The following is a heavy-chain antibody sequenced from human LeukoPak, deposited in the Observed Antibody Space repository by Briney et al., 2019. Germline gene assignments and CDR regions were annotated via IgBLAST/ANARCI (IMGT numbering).Heavy chain of an antibody. CDR3: TRGYVGIDY. D-gene: IGHD5-12*01. J-gene: IGHJ4*02. CDR2: IDTDGSST. CDR1: GFTLSSYW. Sequence: GGSLRLSCAASGFTLSSYWMHSVRQTPEKGLVWVSRIDTDGSSTIYADSVKGRFTISRDNAKNTLFLQMNSLRAEDTAVYYCTRGYVGIDYWGQGTLVTVSS. V-gene: IGHV3-74*01.